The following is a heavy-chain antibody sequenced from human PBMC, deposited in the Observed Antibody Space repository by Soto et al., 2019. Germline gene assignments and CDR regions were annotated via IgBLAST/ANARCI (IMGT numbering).Heavy chain of an antibody. D-gene: IGHD3-10*01. CDR2: MNPNSGNT. CDR1: GYTFTSYD. CDR3: ARGTNYYASGTYQYHYYGMDV. J-gene: IGHJ6*02. Sequence: ASVKVSCKASGYTFTSYDINWVRQATGQGLEWMGWMNPNSGNTGYAQKFQGRVTMTRNTSISTAYMELSSLRSEDTAVYYCARGTNYYASGTYQYHYYGMDVRGQGTTVTVS. V-gene: IGHV1-8*01.